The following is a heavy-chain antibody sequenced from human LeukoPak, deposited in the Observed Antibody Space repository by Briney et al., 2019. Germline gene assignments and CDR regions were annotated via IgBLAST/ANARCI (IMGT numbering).Heavy chain of an antibody. CDR1: GFTFSSYG. CDR2: ISYDGSNK. V-gene: IGHV3-30*18. Sequence: PGRSLRLSCAASGFTFSSYGMHWVRQAPGKGLEWVAVISYDGSNKYYADSVKGRFTISRDNSKKTLYLQMNSLRAEDTAVYYCAKGGYGDYADYYYGMDGWGKGTTVTVSS. D-gene: IGHD4-17*01. J-gene: IGHJ6*04. CDR3: AKGGYGDYADYYYGMDG.